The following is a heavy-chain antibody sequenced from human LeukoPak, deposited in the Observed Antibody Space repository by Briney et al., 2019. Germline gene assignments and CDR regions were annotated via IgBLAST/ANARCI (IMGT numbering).Heavy chain of an antibody. D-gene: IGHD6-19*01. Sequence: GASVKVSCKASGYAFTNYYIHWVRQAPGQGLEWMGIINPNNGRTSHAQRFQGRVTITRDTSTRTVYMELSSLRSEDTAMYYCARRGAVAASNGFDMWGQGTMVTVFS. V-gene: IGHV1-46*01. CDR3: ARRGAVAASNGFDM. CDR2: INPNNGRT. CDR1: GYAFTNYY. J-gene: IGHJ3*02.